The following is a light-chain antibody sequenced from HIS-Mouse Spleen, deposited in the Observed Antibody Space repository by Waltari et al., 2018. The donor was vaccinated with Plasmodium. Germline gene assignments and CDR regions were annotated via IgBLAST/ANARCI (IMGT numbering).Light chain of an antibody. V-gene: IGKV1-5*03. CDR3: QQYNSYSWT. J-gene: IGKJ1*01. CDR1: QGIRSR. CDR2: KAS. Sequence: DIQMTQSPSTLSASVGDRVTITCRASQGIRSRLAWYQQKPGKAPKLLIYKASSLESGVPSRFSGSGSGTEFTLTISSLQPDDFATYYCQQYNSYSWTFGQGTKVEIK.